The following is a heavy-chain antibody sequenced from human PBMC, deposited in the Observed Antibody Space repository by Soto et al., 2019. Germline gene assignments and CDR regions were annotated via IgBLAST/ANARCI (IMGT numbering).Heavy chain of an antibody. J-gene: IGHJ4*02. CDR1: GYTFTNHG. V-gene: IGHV1-18*01. Sequence: QVQLVQSGAEVKKPGASVKVSCKASGYTFTNHGISWVRQAPGQGLEWLGWISGHNGNTKYAQRLQGRVTMTTDPSTSTAYMELRSLKSDATAVYYCARDLYPLAYYFDYWGQGTLVTVSS. CDR3: ARDLYPLAYYFDY. CDR2: ISGHNGNT.